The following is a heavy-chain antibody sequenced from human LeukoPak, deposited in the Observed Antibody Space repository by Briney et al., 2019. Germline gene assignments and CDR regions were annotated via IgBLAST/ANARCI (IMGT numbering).Heavy chain of an antibody. Sequence: SETLSLTCAVYGGSFSGYYWSWIRQPPGKGLEWIGEINHSGSTNYNPSLKSRVTISVDTSKNQFSLKLSSVTAADTAVYYCARVSVDTTMVASFDYWGQGTLVTVSS. CDR1: GGSFSGYY. CDR3: ARVSVDTTMVASFDY. J-gene: IGHJ4*02. CDR2: INHSGST. V-gene: IGHV4-34*01. D-gene: IGHD5-18*01.